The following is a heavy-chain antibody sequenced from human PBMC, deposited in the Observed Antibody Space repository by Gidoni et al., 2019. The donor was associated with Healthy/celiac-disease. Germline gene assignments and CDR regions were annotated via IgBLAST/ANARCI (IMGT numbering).Heavy chain of an antibody. CDR3: TRVGPTVTTRFDY. Sequence: EVQLVESGGGLVQPGRSLRLSCTASGSTFGDYAMSWFRQAPGKGLEWVGFIRSKAYGGTIEYAASVKGRFTISRDDSKSIAYLQMNSLKTEDTAVYYCTRVGPTVTTRFDYWGQGTLVTVSS. J-gene: IGHJ4*02. V-gene: IGHV3-49*03. CDR2: IRSKAYGGTI. CDR1: GSTFGDYA. D-gene: IGHD4-4*01.